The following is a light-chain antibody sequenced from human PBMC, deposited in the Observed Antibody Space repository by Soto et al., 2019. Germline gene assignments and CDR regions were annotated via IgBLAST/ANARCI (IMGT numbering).Light chain of an antibody. Sequence: DIVMTQSPDSLSVSLGERATINCKPSQSILYRYNGMEYLAWYQQKPGHPPKLLIYWASTRESGVPDRFSGSGSGTDFTLTISSLQAEDVAVYYCQQFFTTPLTFGGGTRVEI. CDR3: QQFFTTPLT. J-gene: IGKJ4*01. CDR1: QSILYRYNGMEY. V-gene: IGKV4-1*01. CDR2: WAS.